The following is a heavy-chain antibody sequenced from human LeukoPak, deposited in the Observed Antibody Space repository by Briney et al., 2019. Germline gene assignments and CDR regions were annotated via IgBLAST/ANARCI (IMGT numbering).Heavy chain of an antibody. Sequence: GGSLRLSCAASGFNFSGSAMHWVRQASGKGLEWVGRIRSKPNSYATAYAASVKGRFTISRDDSKNTAFLQMNSLKTEDTAVYYCAKGPMVRIDFWGQGTLVTVSS. J-gene: IGHJ4*02. CDR1: GFNFSGSA. V-gene: IGHV3-73*01. CDR3: AKGPMVRIDF. CDR2: IRSKPNSYAT. D-gene: IGHD3-10*01.